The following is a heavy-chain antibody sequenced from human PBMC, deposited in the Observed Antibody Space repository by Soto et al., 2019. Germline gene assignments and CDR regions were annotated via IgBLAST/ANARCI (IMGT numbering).Heavy chain of an antibody. CDR2: ISTTGNT. J-gene: IGHJ4*02. CDR3: EGESGENWSYEAY. V-gene: IGHV4-4*07. CDR1: GDTITSFS. D-gene: IGHD1-7*01. Sequence: QVQLQESGLGLVKPSETLSLTCTVSGDTITSFSWNWIRQSAGKGLEWIGRISTTGNTHYNPSLESRVTMSLDTSKNQFSLKLTSVTAADTAVYYCEGESGENWSYEAYWGQGTLVTVSS.